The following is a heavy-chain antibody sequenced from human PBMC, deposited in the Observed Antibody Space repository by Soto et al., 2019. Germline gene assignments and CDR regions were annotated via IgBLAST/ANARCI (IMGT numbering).Heavy chain of an antibody. Sequence: EVQLLESGGNLAQPGGSLRLSCAASGFTFTDYAMTWVRQAPGKGLEWVSSVSASGDISYYADSVKGRFIISRDNSKNTLFLQMNSLRAEDTALYYCARGDRGGSGSPASYCYSGLDVWGQGTTISVSS. CDR2: VSASGDIS. D-gene: IGHD3-10*01. J-gene: IGHJ6*02. V-gene: IGHV3-23*01. CDR3: ARGDRGGSGSPASYCYSGLDV. CDR1: GFTFTDYA.